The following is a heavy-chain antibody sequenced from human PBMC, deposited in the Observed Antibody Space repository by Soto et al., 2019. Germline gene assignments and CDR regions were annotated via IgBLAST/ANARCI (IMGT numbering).Heavy chain of an antibody. CDR3: ARGAANHYYYYYGMDV. CDR2: IIPIFGTA. D-gene: IGHD2-15*01. CDR1: GGTFSSYA. Sequence: QVQLVQSGAEVKKPGSSVKVSCEASGGTFSSYAISWVRQAPGQGLEWMGGIIPIFGTANYAQKFQGRVTITADESTSTAYMELSSLRSEDTAVYYCARGAANHYYYYYGMDVWGQGTTVTVSS. J-gene: IGHJ6*02. V-gene: IGHV1-69*12.